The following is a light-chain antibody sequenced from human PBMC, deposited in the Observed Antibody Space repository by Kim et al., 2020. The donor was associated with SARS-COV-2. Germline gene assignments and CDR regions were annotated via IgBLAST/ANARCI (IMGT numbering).Light chain of an antibody. CDR2: DVS. CDR3: SSYTSSSTRV. J-gene: IGLJ1*01. CDR1: SSDVGGYNY. V-gene: IGLV2-14*03. Sequence: GKSITISCTGTSSDVGGYNYVSWYQQHPGKAPKLMIYDVSNRPSGVSNRFSGSKSGNTAYLTISGLHAEDEADYYCSSYTSSSTRVFGTGTKVTVL.